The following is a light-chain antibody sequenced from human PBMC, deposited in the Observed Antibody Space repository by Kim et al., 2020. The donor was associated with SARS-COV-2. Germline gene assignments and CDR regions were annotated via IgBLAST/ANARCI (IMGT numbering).Light chain of an antibody. CDR2: KDS. CDR1: ALPQQY. J-gene: IGLJ2*01. V-gene: IGLV3-25*03. CDR3: RSADSSGTYYV. Sequence: SYELTQPPSVSVSPGQTSRITCSGDALPQQYAYWYQHKPGQAPVLVIFKDSERPSGIPGRFSGSSSGTTVTLTINGVHAEHEADYYCRSADSSGTYYVFG.